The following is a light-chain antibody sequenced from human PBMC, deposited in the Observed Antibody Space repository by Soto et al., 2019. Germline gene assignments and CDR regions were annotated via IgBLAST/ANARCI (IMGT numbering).Light chain of an antibody. CDR1: QGISTY. J-gene: IGKJ4*01. V-gene: IGKV1-39*01. CDR2: AAS. CDR3: QQYATSPALT. Sequence: DIQMTQSPSSLSASVGDRVTITCRASQGISTYLNWYQQKPGKAPKLLIYAASSLQSGVPSRFSGSGSETDFTLTISSLQPEDFAVYYCQQYATSPALTFGGGTKVDIK.